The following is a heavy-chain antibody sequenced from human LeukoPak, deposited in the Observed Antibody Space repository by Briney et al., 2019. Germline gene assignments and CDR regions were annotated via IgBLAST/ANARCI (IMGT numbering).Heavy chain of an antibody. Sequence: ASVKVSCKVSGYTLTELSMHWVRQAPGKGLEWMGGFDPEDGETIYAQKFQGRVTMTEDTSTDTAYMELSSLRSDDTAVYYCARYGRKGYLFDYWGQGTLVTVSS. D-gene: IGHD6-13*01. V-gene: IGHV1-24*01. J-gene: IGHJ4*02. CDR1: GYTLTELS. CDR3: ARYGRKGYLFDY. CDR2: FDPEDGET.